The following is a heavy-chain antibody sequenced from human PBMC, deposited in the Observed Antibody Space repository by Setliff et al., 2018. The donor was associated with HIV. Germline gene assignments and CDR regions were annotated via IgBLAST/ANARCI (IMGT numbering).Heavy chain of an antibody. CDR3: AGESSIAVAEYFQH. D-gene: IGHD6-19*01. J-gene: IGHJ1*01. Sequence: PGGSLRLSCEASGFTFSSYAMSWVRQAPGKGLEWVSAISGSGGSTYYADSVKGRFTISRDNSKNTLYLQMNSLRAEDTAVYYCAGESSIAVAEYFQHWGQGTLVTVSS. CDR1: GFTFSSYA. V-gene: IGHV3-23*01. CDR2: ISGSGGST.